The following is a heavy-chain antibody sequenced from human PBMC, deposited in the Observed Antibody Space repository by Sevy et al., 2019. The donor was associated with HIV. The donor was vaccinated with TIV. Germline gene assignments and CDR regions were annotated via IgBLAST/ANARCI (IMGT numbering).Heavy chain of an antibody. CDR1: GFTFSDYY. V-gene: IGHV3-11*01. Sequence: GGSLRLSCVASGFTFSDYYMSWVRQAPGKGLEWVSSISRSAITIYYADSVQDRFTISRDNAKNSLYLQMNSLRAEDTAVYYCARDLPADLESPYYYYGMDVWGQGTTVTVS. CDR2: ISRSAITI. J-gene: IGHJ6*02. CDR3: ARDLPADLESPYYYYGMDV. D-gene: IGHD1-1*01.